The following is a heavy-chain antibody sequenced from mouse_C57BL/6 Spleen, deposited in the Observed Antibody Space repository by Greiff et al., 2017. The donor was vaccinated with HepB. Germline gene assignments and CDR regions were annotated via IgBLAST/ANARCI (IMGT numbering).Heavy chain of an antibody. J-gene: IGHJ1*03. CDR1: GYTFTEYT. D-gene: IGHD2-4*01. CDR2: FYPGSGSI. V-gene: IGHV1-62-2*01. CDR3: ARHEGDYDYGYWYFDV. Sequence: VKLQQSGAELVKPGASVKLSCKASGYTFTEYTIHWVKQRSGQGLEWIGWFYPGSGSIKYNEKFKDKATLTADKSSSTVYMELSRLTSEDSAVYFCARHEGDYDYGYWYFDVWGTGTTVTVSS.